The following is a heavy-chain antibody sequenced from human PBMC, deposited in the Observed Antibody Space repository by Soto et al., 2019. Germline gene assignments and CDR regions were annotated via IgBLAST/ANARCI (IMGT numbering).Heavy chain of an antibody. J-gene: IGHJ4*02. CDR2: ISYDGSNK. CDR3: AKIRARYCTKGVCYRSFDY. V-gene: IGHV3-30*18. Sequence: QVQLVESGGGVVQPGRSLRLSCAASGFTFSSYGMHWVRQAPGKGLEWVAVISYDGSNKYYADSVKGRFTISRDNSKNTLYLQMNSRRAEDTAVYYCAKIRARYCTKGVCYRSFDYWGQGTLVTVSS. CDR1: GFTFSSYG. D-gene: IGHD2-8*01.